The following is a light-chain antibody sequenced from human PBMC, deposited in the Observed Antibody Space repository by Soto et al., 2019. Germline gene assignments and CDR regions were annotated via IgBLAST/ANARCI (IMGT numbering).Light chain of an antibody. V-gene: IGKV3-20*01. J-gene: IGKJ2*01. CDR3: QQYASSPYT. CDR1: QSVSNNY. Sequence: EIVLTQSPGTLSLSPGERATLSCRASQSVSNNYLAWYQQKPGQAPRLLIYGASSRATGIPDRFSGRESGTDFTLTISRLEPEDFAVYYCQQYASSPYTFGQGTNLEI. CDR2: GAS.